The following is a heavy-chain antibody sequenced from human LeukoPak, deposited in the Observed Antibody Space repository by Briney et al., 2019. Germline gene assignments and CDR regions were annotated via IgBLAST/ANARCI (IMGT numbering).Heavy chain of an antibody. Sequence: GGSLRLSCAAPGFTFSSYWMHWVRQAPGKGLVWVSRINSDGSSTSYADSVKGRFTISRDNAKNTLYLQMNSLRAEDTAVYYCAREIYCGGDCYYFDYWGQGTLVTVSS. D-gene: IGHD2-21*02. CDR2: INSDGSST. CDR1: GFTFSSYW. CDR3: AREIYCGGDCYYFDY. J-gene: IGHJ4*02. V-gene: IGHV3-74*01.